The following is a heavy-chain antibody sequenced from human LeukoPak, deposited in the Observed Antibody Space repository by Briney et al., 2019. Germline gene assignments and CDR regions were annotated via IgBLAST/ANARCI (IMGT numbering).Heavy chain of an antibody. V-gene: IGHV3-21*01. D-gene: IGHD6-19*01. CDR3: ARGYSSGWLFDY. CDR2: INTSSNYI. Sequence: PGGSLRLSCAASGFTFSSYSMNWVRQAPGKGLEWVSSINTSSNYISYADSVKGRFTISRDNAQNSLFLQMNSLRAEDTAVYYCARGYSSGWLFDYWGQGTLVTVSS. J-gene: IGHJ4*02. CDR1: GFTFSSYS.